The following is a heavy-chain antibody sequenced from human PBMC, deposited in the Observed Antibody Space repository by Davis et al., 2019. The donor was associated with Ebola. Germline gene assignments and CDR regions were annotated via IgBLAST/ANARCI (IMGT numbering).Heavy chain of an antibody. CDR2: IRSKANSYAT. V-gene: IGHV3-73*01. CDR3: AKEGELWPTYYFDY. CDR1: GFTFSGSA. Sequence: GESLKISCAASGFTFSGSAMHWVRQASGKGLEWVGRIRSKANSYATAYAASVKGRFTISRDDSKNTAYLQMNSLRAEDTAVYYCAKEGELWPTYYFDYWGQGTLVTVSS. D-gene: IGHD5-18*01. J-gene: IGHJ4*02.